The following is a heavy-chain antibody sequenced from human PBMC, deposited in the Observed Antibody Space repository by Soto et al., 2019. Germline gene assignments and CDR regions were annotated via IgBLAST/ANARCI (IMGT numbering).Heavy chain of an antibody. CDR3: ARGVNYDYVWGSYRPPYYFDY. Sequence: QVQLVQSGAEVKKPGASVKVSCKASGYTFTSYGISWVRQAPGQGLEWMGWISAYNGNTNYAQKLQGRVTMTTDTSKSTAYMELRSLRSDDTAVYYCARGVNYDYVWGSYRPPYYFDYWGQGTLVTVSS. CDR1: GYTFTSYG. D-gene: IGHD3-16*02. V-gene: IGHV1-18*01. CDR2: ISAYNGNT. J-gene: IGHJ4*02.